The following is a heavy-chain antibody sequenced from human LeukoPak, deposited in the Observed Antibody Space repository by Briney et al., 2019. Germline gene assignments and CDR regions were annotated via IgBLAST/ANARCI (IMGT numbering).Heavy chain of an antibody. Sequence: GGSLRLSCAASGFXFSTYGIYWVRQAPGKGLEWVAVISFDGSNKYYVDSVKGRFTISRDNSKNTLYLQMNSLRTEDTAVYYCVKIDGSGSYYPPDYWGQGTLVTVSS. CDR3: VKIDGSGSYYPPDY. CDR1: GFXFSTYG. CDR2: ISFDGSNK. V-gene: IGHV3-30*18. J-gene: IGHJ4*02. D-gene: IGHD3-10*01.